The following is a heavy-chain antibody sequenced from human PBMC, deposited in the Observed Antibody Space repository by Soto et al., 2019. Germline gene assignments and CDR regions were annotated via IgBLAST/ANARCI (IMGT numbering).Heavy chain of an antibody. Sequence: SGPTLVNPTQTLTLTCTFSGFSLSTSGVGVGWIRQPPGKALEWLALIYWNDDKRYSPSLKSRLTITKDTSKNQVVLTMTNMDPVDTATYYCAHSGYHIDYIAVAGLGSFEYFQHWGQGTLVTVSS. CDR2: IYWNDDK. D-gene: IGHD6-19*01. CDR3: AHSGYHIDYIAVAGLGSFEYFQH. J-gene: IGHJ1*01. V-gene: IGHV2-5*01. CDR1: GFSLSTSGVG.